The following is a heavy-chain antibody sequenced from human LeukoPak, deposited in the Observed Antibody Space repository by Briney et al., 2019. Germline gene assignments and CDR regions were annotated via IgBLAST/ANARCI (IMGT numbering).Heavy chain of an antibody. CDR1: GFTFSSYW. CDR3: ARDYYDSSGYYYKGFGAFDI. CDR2: IKQDASEK. J-gene: IGHJ3*02. Sequence: GGSLRLSCAASGFTFSSYWMSWVRQAPGKGLEWVANIKQDASEKYYVDSVKGRFTISRDNAKNSLYLQMNSLRAEDTAVYYCARDYYDSSGYYYKGFGAFDIWGQGTMVTVSS. V-gene: IGHV3-7*01. D-gene: IGHD3-22*01.